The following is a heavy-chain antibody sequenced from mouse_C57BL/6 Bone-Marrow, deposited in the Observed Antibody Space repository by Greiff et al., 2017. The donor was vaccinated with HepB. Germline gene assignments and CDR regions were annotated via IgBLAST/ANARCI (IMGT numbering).Heavy chain of an antibody. V-gene: IGHV1-64*01. CDR3: ARRYDLYYYAMDY. CDR2: IHPNSGST. Sequence: QVQLQQPGAELVKPGASVKLSCKASGYTFTSYWMHWVKQRPGQGLEWIGMIHPNSGSTNYNEKFKSKATLTVDKSSSTAYMQLSSLTSEDSAVYDCARRYDLYYYAMDYWGQGTSVTVSS. CDR1: GYTFTSYW. D-gene: IGHD2-3*01. J-gene: IGHJ4*01.